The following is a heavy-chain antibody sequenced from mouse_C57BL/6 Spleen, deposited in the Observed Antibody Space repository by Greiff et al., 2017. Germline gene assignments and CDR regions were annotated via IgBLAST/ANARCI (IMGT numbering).Heavy chain of an antibody. Sequence: QVQLQQSGAELVRPGASVTLSCKASGYTFTDYEMHWVKQTPVHGLEWIGAIDPETGGTAYNQKFKGKAILTADKSSITAYMELRSLTSEDSAVYYCTRTWVYGNYFFAYWGQGTLVTVSA. D-gene: IGHD2-1*01. CDR3: TRTWVYGNYFFAY. J-gene: IGHJ3*01. V-gene: IGHV1-15*01. CDR2: IDPETGGT. CDR1: GYTFTDYE.